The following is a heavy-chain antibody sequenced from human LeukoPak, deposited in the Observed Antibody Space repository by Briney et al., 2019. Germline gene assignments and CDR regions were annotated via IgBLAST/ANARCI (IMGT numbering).Heavy chain of an antibody. CDR2: IYYSGST. CDR3: ARDPGIAAAGNDY. Sequence: SQTLSLTCTVSGGSISSGDYYWSWIRQPPGKGLEWIGYIYYSGSTYYNPSLKSRVTISVDTSKNQFSLKLSSVTAADTAVYYCARDPGIAAAGNDYWGQGTLVTVSS. J-gene: IGHJ4*02. V-gene: IGHV4-30-4*01. CDR1: GGSISSGDYY. D-gene: IGHD6-13*01.